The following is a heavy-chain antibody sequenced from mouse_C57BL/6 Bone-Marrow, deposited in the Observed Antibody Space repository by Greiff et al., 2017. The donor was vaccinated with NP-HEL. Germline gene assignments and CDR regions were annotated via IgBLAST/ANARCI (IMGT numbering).Heavy chain of an antibody. CDR1: GFTFSSYG. J-gene: IGHJ3*01. CDR2: ISSGGSYT. CDR3: ASLLVFAY. Sequence: EVMLVESGGDLVKPGGSLKLSCAASGFTFSSYGMSWVRQTPDKRLEWVATISSGGSYTYYPDSVKGRVTISRDNAKNTLYLQMSSLKSEDTAMYYCASLLVFAYWGQGTLVTVSA. D-gene: IGHD2-1*01. V-gene: IGHV5-6*01.